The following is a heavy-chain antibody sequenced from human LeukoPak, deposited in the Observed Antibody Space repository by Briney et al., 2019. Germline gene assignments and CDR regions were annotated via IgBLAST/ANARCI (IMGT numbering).Heavy chain of an antibody. CDR2: ISSSGSTI. J-gene: IGHJ4*02. D-gene: IGHD2-15*01. V-gene: IGHV3-48*03. Sequence: AGGSLRLSCAASGFTFSSYAMSWVRQAPGKGLEWVSYISSSGSTIYYADSVKGRFTISRDNAKNSLYLQMNSLRAEDTAVYYCARVRGYCSGGSCYWDYWGQGTLVTVSS. CDR1: GFTFSSYA. CDR3: ARVRGYCSGGSCYWDY.